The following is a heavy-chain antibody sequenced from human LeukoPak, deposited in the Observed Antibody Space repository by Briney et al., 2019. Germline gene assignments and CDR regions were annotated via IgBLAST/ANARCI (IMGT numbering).Heavy chain of an antibody. CDR1: GYTFTSYY. J-gene: IGHJ4*02. Sequence: ASVKVSCKASGYTFTSYYMHWVRQAPGQGLEWMGWINPNSGGTNYAQKFQGRVTMTRDTSISTAYMELSRLRSDDTAVYYCARDYYDSSGPNYWGQGTLVTVSS. D-gene: IGHD3-22*01. CDR2: INPNSGGT. CDR3: ARDYYDSSGPNY. V-gene: IGHV1-2*02.